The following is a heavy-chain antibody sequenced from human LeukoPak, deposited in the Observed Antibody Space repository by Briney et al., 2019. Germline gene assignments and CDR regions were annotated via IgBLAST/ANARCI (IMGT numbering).Heavy chain of an antibody. Sequence: GGSLRLSCAASGFTFSSYGMHWVRQAPGKGLEWVAVIWYDGSNKYYADSVKGRFTISRDNSKNTLYLQMNSPRAEDTAVYYCAKPSRFWSGYSYPTVDFDYWGQGTLVTVSS. CDR2: IWYDGSNK. V-gene: IGHV3-33*06. J-gene: IGHJ4*02. CDR3: AKPSRFWSGYSYPTVDFDY. D-gene: IGHD3-3*01. CDR1: GFTFSSYG.